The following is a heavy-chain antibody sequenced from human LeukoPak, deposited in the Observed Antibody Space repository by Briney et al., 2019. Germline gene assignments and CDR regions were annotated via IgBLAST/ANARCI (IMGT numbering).Heavy chain of an antibody. J-gene: IGHJ5*02. CDR3: ARKRRGYRSSTSCYGGSFDP. CDR2: INHSGST. V-gene: IGHV4-34*01. CDR1: GGSFSGYY. D-gene: IGHD2-2*01. Sequence: SETLSLTCAVYGGSFSGYYWIWLRQPPGKGLEWIGEINHSGSTNYNPSLKSRVTISVDTSKNQFSLKLSSVTAADTAVYYCARKRRGYRSSTSCYGGSFDPWGQGTLVTVPS.